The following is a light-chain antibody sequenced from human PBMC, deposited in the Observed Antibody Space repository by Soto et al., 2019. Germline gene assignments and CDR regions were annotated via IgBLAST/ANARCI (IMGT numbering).Light chain of an antibody. CDR2: DAS. V-gene: IGKV1-5*01. CDR3: QHNKPYSTWT. Sequence: DIQMTQSPATLSASVVGRFTINCLASESINRWLAWYQLKPGKAPKLLIYDASTLESGVPSRFRGSGSGTEFLLTISSLQPDDFATYYCQHNKPYSTWTFGHGTKVDIK. J-gene: IGKJ1*01. CDR1: ESINRW.